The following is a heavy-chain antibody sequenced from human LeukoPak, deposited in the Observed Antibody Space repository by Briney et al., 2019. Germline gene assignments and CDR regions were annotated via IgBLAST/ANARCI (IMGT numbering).Heavy chain of an antibody. V-gene: IGHV1-2*02. J-gene: IGHJ5*02. Sequence: ASVKVSCKASGYTFTGYYMHWVRQAPGQGLEWMGWINPNSGGTNYAQKFQGRVTMTRDTSISTAYMELSRLRSDDTAVYYCAREATMILNWFDPWGQGTLVTVSS. CDR1: GYTFTGYY. CDR3: AREATMILNWFDP. CDR2: INPNSGGT. D-gene: IGHD3-22*01.